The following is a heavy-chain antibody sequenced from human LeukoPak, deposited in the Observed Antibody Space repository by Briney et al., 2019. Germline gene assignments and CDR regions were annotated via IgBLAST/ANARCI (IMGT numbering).Heavy chain of an antibody. CDR3: ASSTIFGVVIIGSYYGMDV. D-gene: IGHD3-3*01. Sequence: GSLRLSCSASGFTFSTNAMNWVRQAPGKGLEWVSSISGSGRTTDYADSLKGRFTISRDNSKNTLYLQMDSLRAEDTAVYYCASSTIFGVVIIGSYYGMDVWGQGTTVTVSS. CDR2: ISGSGRTT. CDR1: GFTFSTNA. V-gene: IGHV3-23*01. J-gene: IGHJ6*02.